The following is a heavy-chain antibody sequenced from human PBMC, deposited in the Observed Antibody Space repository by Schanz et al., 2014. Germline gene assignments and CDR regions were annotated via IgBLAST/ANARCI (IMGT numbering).Heavy chain of an antibody. Sequence: QVQLVQSGAEVKKPGSSMKVSCKASGGTFSTYPINWLRQAPGQGLEWMGRIIPIHGIVNYAQRFQDRVRITADKTTSTAYMELSSLRSDDTVVYCCARGGGAEDVFDIWGQGTILTVSS. V-gene: IGHV1-69*02. CDR2: IIPIHGIV. J-gene: IGHJ3*02. D-gene: IGHD2-15*01. CDR1: GGTFSTYP. CDR3: ARGGGAEDVFDI.